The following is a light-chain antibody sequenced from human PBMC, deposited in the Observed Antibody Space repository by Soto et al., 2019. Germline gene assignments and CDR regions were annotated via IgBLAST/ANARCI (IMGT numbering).Light chain of an antibody. CDR2: EAS. CDR3: QQGSDWPLT. Sequence: EIVMTQSPVTLSLSPGEGATLSCRASQSLSNSLAWYQHKPGQAPRLLIYEASKRATGIPARFSGSGSGTDFTLTSSSLEPEDFAVYYCQQGSDWPLTFGGGTKVEIK. CDR1: QSLSNS. J-gene: IGKJ4*01. V-gene: IGKV3-11*01.